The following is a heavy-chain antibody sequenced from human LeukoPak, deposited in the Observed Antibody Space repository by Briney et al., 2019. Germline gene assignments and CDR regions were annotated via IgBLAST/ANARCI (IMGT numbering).Heavy chain of an antibody. CDR3: ARTRLGYSYGPYYFDY. CDR2: INTNTGNP. D-gene: IGHD5-18*01. Sequence: GASVKVSCRASGYTFTSYAMNWARQAPGQGLEWMGWINTNTGNPTYAQGFTGRFVFSLDTSVSTAYLQISSLKAEDTAVYYCARTRLGYSYGPYYFDYWGQGTLVTVSS. CDR1: GYTFTSYA. V-gene: IGHV7-4-1*02. J-gene: IGHJ4*02.